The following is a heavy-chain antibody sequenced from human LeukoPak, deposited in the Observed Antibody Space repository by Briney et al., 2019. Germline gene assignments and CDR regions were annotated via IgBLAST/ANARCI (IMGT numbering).Heavy chain of an antibody. CDR2: ISSSGSTI. Sequence: GGSLRLSCAASGFTFSSYEMNWVRQAPGKGLEWVSYISSSGSTIYYADFVKGRFTISRDNAKNSLYLQMNSLRAEDTAVYYCARDSIRGGYYMDVWGKGTTVTISS. D-gene: IGHD3-16*01. CDR3: ARDSIRGGYYMDV. J-gene: IGHJ6*03. V-gene: IGHV3-48*03. CDR1: GFTFSSYE.